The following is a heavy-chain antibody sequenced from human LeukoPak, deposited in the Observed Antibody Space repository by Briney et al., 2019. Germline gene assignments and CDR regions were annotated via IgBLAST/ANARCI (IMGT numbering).Heavy chain of an antibody. D-gene: IGHD6-19*01. J-gene: IGHJ4*02. Sequence: ASVKVSCKASGGTFSSYAISWVRQAPGQGLEWMGGIIPIFGTANYAQKFQGRVTMTRDTSTSTVYMDLSSLRSDDTAVYYCARLAVAGTGILLDYWGQGTLVTVSS. CDR3: ARLAVAGTGILLDY. CDR1: GGTFSSYA. V-gene: IGHV1-69*05. CDR2: IIPIFGTA.